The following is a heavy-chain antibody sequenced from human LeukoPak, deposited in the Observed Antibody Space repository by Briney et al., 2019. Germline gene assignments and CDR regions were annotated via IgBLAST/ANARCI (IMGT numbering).Heavy chain of an antibody. V-gene: IGHV1-2*02. CDR3: ATNILVRDIINWFDP. D-gene: IGHD3-10*01. CDR1: GYTFTNYD. CDR2: IKPNSGGT. J-gene: IGHJ5*02. Sequence: ASVKVSCKASGYTFTNYDINWVRQATGQGLEWMGWIKPNSGGTRSAQKFQGRVTMTRDTSISTAYMELSSLRYDDTAVYYCATNILVRDIINWFDPWGQGTLVTVSS.